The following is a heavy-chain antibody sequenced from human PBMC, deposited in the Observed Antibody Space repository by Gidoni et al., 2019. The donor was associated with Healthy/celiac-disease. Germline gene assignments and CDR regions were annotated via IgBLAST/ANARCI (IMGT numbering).Heavy chain of an antibody. CDR2: INHSGST. CDR3: ARTRQLANWFDP. Sequence: QLQLQQWGAGLLKPSETLSLTCAVYGGSFSGYYWSWFRQPPGKGLEWIGEINHSGSTNYNPSLKSRVTISVDTSKSQFSLKLSSVTAADTAVYYCARTRQLANWFDPWGQGTLVTVSS. J-gene: IGHJ5*02. V-gene: IGHV4-34*01. CDR1: GGSFSGYY. D-gene: IGHD6-13*01.